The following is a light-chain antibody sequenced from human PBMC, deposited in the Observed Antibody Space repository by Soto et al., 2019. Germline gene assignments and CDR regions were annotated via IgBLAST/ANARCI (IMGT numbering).Light chain of an antibody. CDR3: QQRSNWQVT. Sequence: EIVLTQSPVTLSLSPGERATISCRASQSISSYLAWYQQKPGQAPRLLIYDASKRATGIPARFSGGGSGTDFTLTISSLEPEDFAVYYCQQRSNWQVTFGQGTRLEIK. J-gene: IGKJ5*01. CDR1: QSISSY. CDR2: DAS. V-gene: IGKV3-11*01.